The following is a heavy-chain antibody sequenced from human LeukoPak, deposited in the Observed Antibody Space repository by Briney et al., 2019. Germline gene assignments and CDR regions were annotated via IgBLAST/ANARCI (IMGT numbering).Heavy chain of an antibody. Sequence: GGSLRLSCAASGFTFSSYGMHWVRQAPGKGLEWVAVISYDGSNKYYADSVKGRFTISRDNSKNTLYLQMNSLRAEDTAVYYCAKADNGDDAFDIWGQGTMVTVSS. CDR1: GFTFSSYG. V-gene: IGHV3-30*18. D-gene: IGHD4-17*01. J-gene: IGHJ3*02. CDR2: ISYDGSNK. CDR3: AKADNGDDAFDI.